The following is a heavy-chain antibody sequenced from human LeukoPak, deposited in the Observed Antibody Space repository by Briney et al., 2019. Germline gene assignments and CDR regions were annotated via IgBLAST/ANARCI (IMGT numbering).Heavy chain of an antibody. J-gene: IGHJ3*02. V-gene: IGHV1-69*04. Sequence: SVKVSCKASGGTFSSYAISWVRQAPGQGLEWMGRIIPILGIANYAQKFQGRVTITADKSTSTAYMELSSLRSEDTAAYYCARGIAPDYYDNSGYYYEDAFDIWGQGTMVTVSS. CDR2: IIPILGIA. CDR1: GGTFSSYA. CDR3: ARGIAPDYYDNSGYYYEDAFDI. D-gene: IGHD3-22*01.